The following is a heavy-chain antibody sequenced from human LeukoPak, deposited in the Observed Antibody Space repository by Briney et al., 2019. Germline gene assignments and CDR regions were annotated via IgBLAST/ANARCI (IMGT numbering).Heavy chain of an antibody. CDR2: INHSGRT. CDR1: GGTFSQYY. V-gene: IGHV4-34*01. J-gene: IGHJ5*01. CDR3: VRGGCLLVGGARMRNWFDS. D-gene: IGHD2-8*02. Sequence: SETLSLTCAVYGGTFSQYYWNWIRQSPGKGLEWIGEINHSGRTNYNPALKSRGSISVDTTKNQFSLKVTSGMAADTGVVYCVRGGCLLVGGARMRNWFDSWGEGSLVTVSS.